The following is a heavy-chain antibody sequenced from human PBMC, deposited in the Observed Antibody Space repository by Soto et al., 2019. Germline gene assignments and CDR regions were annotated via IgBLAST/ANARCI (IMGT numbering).Heavy chain of an antibody. CDR1: GGSISSSSYY. J-gene: IGHJ4*02. V-gene: IGHV4-39*01. CDR3: ANMATYYDFWSGTSPTFDY. Sequence: LSLTCTVSGGSISSSSYYWGWIRQPPGKGLEWIGSIYYSGSTYYDPSLKSRVTISVDTSKNQFSLKLSSVTAADTAVYYCANMATYYDFWSGTSPTFDYWGQGTLVTVSS. CDR2: IYYSGST. D-gene: IGHD3-3*01.